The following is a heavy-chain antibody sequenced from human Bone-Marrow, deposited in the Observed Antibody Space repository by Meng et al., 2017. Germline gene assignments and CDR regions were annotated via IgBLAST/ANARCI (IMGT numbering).Heavy chain of an antibody. CDR3: ARLRNRVVVVAATRRGDAFDI. CDR2: IIPIFGTA. J-gene: IGHJ3*02. CDR1: GYTFTGYY. V-gene: IGHV1-69*06. D-gene: IGHD2-15*01. Sequence: SVKVSCKASGYTFTGYYMHWVRQAPGQGLEWMGGIIPIFGTANYAQTFQGRVTITADKSTSTAYMELSSLRSEDTAVYYCARLRNRVVVVAATRRGDAFDIWGQRTMVTVSS.